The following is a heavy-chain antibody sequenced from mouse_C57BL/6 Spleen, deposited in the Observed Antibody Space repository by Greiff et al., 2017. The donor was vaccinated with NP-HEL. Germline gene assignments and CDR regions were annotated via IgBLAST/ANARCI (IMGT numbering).Heavy chain of an antibody. CDR3: AREGQLLRSLGYFDV. Sequence: EVQLQESGPGLVKPSQSLSLTCSVTGYSITSGYYWNWIRQFPGNKLEWMGYISYDGSNNYNPSLKNRISITRDTSKNQFFLKLNSVTTEDTATYYCAREGQLLRSLGYFDVWGTGTTVTVSS. D-gene: IGHD1-1*01. V-gene: IGHV3-6*01. J-gene: IGHJ1*03. CDR1: GYSITSGYY. CDR2: ISYDGSN.